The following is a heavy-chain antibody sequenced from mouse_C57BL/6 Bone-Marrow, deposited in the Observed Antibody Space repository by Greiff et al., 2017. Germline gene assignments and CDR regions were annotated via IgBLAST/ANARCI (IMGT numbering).Heavy chain of an antibody. J-gene: IGHJ2*01. Sequence: QVQLKESGPELVKPGASVKISCKASGYAFSSSWMNWVKQRPGKGLEWIGRIYPGDGDTNYNGKFKGKATLTADKSSSTAYMQLSSLTSEDSAVYFCARWAYYSNYVYYFDYWGQGTTLTVSS. D-gene: IGHD2-5*01. CDR1: GYAFSSSW. CDR3: ARWAYYSNYVYYFDY. V-gene: IGHV1-82*01. CDR2: IYPGDGDT.